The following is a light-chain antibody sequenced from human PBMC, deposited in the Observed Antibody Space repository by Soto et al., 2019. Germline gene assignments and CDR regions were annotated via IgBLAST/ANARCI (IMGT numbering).Light chain of an antibody. CDR1: PSISSW. CDR2: RAS. Sequence: DIQMTQSPSTLSASVGDRVIITCRASPSISSWLAWYQQKPGKAPNLLIYRASTLKSGIPSRFSGSGSGTEFTLTISSLQPDDFATYYCQQYDSASWTFGPGTKVDIK. CDR3: QQYDSASWT. V-gene: IGKV1-5*03. J-gene: IGKJ1*01.